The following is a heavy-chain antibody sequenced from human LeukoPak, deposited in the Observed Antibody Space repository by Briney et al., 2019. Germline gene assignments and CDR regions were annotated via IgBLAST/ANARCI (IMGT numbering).Heavy chain of an antibody. CDR2: IYPGDSDT. CDR3: ARVWGGCFDY. J-gene: IGHJ4*02. CDR1: GYRFGNYW. V-gene: IGHV5-51*01. Sequence: GESLKISCRGSGYRFGNYWIAWVRQMPGKGLESMGIIYPGDSDTRYSPSFQGQVTISADKSISTAYLQWSSLKASDTAMYYCARVWGGCFDYWGQGTLVTVSS. D-gene: IGHD7-27*01.